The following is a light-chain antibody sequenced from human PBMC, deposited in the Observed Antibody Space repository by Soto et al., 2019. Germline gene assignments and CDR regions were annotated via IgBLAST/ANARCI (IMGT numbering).Light chain of an antibody. J-gene: IGKJ5*01. CDR2: AAS. Sequence: DIQMTQSPSSLSASVGDRVTITCRASQSISSYLNWYQQKPGKAPKLLIHAASSLQSGVPSRFSGSGSGTDFTLTISSLQPEDFATYYCQQSYSTPWTFGQGTRLEI. V-gene: IGKV1-39*01. CDR1: QSISSY. CDR3: QQSYSTPWT.